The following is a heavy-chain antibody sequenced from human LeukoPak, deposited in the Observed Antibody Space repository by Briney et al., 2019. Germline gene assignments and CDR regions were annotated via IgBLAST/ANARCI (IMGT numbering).Heavy chain of an antibody. V-gene: IGHV1-24*01. J-gene: IGHJ3*02. CDR2: FDPEDGET. CDR3: ASPDFWNGFDAFDI. Sequence: GASVTVSFKVSGYTLTELSMHWVRQAPGKGLEWMGGFDPEDGETIYAQKFQGRVTMTEDTSTDTAYMELSSLRSEDTAVYYCASPDFWNGFDAFDIWGQGTMVTVSS. D-gene: IGHD3-3*01. CDR1: GYTLTELS.